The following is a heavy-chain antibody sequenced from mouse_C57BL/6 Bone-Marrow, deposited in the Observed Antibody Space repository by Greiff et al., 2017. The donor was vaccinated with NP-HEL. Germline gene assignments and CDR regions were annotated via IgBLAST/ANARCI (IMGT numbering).Heavy chain of an antibody. CDR2: INPSTGGT. Sequence: EVQLQQSGPELVKPGASVKISCKASGYSFTGYYMNWVKQSPEKSLEWIGEINPSTGGTTYNQKFKAKATLTVDKSSSTAYMQLKSLTSEDSAVYYCARLYYGSSLYAMDYWGQGTSVTVSS. CDR1: GYSFTGYY. CDR3: ARLYYGSSLYAMDY. D-gene: IGHD1-1*01. V-gene: IGHV1-42*01. J-gene: IGHJ4*01.